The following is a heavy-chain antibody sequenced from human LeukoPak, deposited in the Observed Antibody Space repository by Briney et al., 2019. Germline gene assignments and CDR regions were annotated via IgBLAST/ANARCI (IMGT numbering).Heavy chain of an antibody. CDR2: FDPEDGET. V-gene: IGHV1-24*01. D-gene: IGHD3-22*01. J-gene: IGHJ4*02. CDR3: ATAPTGSGYPFDY. Sequence: ASVKVSCEVSGYTLTELSMHWVRQAPGKGLEWMGGFDPEDGETIYAQKFQGRVTMTEDTSTDTAYMELSSLRSEDTAVYYCATAPTGSGYPFDYWGQGTLVTVSS. CDR1: GYTLTELS.